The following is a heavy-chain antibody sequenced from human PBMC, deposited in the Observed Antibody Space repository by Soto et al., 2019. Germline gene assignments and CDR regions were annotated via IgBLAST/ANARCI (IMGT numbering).Heavy chain of an antibody. CDR3: ATSYGSGYRAFDY. CDR2: VNPILSMS. V-gene: IGHV1-69*04. D-gene: IGHD3-10*01. Sequence: QVQLVQSGAEVKRPGSSVKVSCXASGDTFSFYSINWVRQAPGLGLEWMGRVNPILSMSNYAQRFQGRVTMTADKSTSTAYMELSGLRSEDTAMYYCATSYGSGYRAFDYWGQGALVTVSS. J-gene: IGHJ4*02. CDR1: GDTFSFYS.